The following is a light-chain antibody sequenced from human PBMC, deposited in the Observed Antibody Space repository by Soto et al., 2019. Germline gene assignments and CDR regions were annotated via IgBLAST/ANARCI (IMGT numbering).Light chain of an antibody. J-gene: IGKJ4*01. CDR2: DAS. Sequence: EIVLTQSPATLSLSPGERATLSCRASQSVSSYLAWYQQKPGQAPRLLIYDASNRATGIPARFSGSGSGTDFNLTISSLEPEEFAVYYCQQRSNWPFTFGGGTKVEIK. CDR3: QQRSNWPFT. CDR1: QSVSSY. V-gene: IGKV3-11*01.